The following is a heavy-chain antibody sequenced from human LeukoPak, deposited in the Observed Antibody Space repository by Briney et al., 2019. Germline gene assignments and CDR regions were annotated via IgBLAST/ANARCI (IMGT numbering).Heavy chain of an antibody. CDR1: GYTFTGYY. CDR2: INPNSGGT. V-gene: IGHV1-2*04. D-gene: IGHD3-10*01. Sequence: GASVKVSCKTSGYTFTGYYIHWVRQAPGQGLEWMGWINPNSGGTKYAQNFQGYVTMTRDTSISTAYMELSRLRSDDTAVYYCAGINTYSYDSGSYYAFDIWGQGTMVTVSS. J-gene: IGHJ3*02. CDR3: AGINTYSYDSGSYYAFDI.